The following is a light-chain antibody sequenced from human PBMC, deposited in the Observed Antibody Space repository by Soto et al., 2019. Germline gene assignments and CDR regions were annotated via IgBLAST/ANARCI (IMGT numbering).Light chain of an antibody. V-gene: IGKV3-15*01. J-gene: IGKJ3*01. CDR1: QSVSSN. Sequence: EIVMTQSPATLSVSPGYRATLSCRASQSVSSNLAWYQQKPGQAPRLLIYGASTRATGIPARFSGSGSGTEFTLTISSLQSEDFAVYYCQQYNNWPPGVTFGPGTKVDIK. CDR2: GAS. CDR3: QQYNNWPPGVT.